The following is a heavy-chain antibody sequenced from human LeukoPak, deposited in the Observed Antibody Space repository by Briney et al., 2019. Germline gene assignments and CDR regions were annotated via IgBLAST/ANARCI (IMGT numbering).Heavy chain of an antibody. CDR2: ISGSGGST. J-gene: IGHJ6*03. CDR3: AKGGILRFLEWTPMDV. Sequence: GGSLRLSCVASGFTFSSYAMSWVRQAPGKGLEWVSAISGSGGSTYYADSVKGRFTISRDNSKNTLYLQMNSLRAEDTAVYYCAKGGILRFLEWTPMDVWGKGTTVTVSS. V-gene: IGHV3-23*01. CDR1: GFTFSSYA. D-gene: IGHD3-3*01.